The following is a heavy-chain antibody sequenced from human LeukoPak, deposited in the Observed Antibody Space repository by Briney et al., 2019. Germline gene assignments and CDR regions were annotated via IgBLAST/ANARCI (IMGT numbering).Heavy chain of an antibody. V-gene: IGHV3-13*04. CDR2: IGTAGDT. J-gene: IGHJ2*01. CDR3: ARAGRPYWYFDL. CDR1: GFTFSSYD. Sequence: GGSLRLSCAASGFTFSSYDMHWVRQATGKGLEWVSAIGTAGDTYYPGSVKGRFTISRENAKNSLYLQMNSLRAGDTAVYYCARAGRPYWYFDLWGRGTLVTVSS.